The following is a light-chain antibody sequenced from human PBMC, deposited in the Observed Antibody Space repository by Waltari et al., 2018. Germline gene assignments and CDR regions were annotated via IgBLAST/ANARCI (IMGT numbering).Light chain of an antibody. CDR1: SSDVGGYNY. J-gene: IGLJ3*02. CDR3: SSYTSSSTLPV. CDR2: DVS. V-gene: IGLV2-14*03. Sequence: QSALTQPASVSGSPGQSITISCTGTSSDVGGYNYVSWYQQHPGKAPKLMIYDVSNRPSGVSKRVSGSKSGNTASLTISGLQAEDEAEYYCSSYTSSSTLPVFGGGTKLTVL.